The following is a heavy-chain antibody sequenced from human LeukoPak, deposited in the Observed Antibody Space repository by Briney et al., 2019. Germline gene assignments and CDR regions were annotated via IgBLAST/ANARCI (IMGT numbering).Heavy chain of an antibody. CDR2: SGPYNGNT. J-gene: IGHJ4*02. CDR3: AREWRDCDGGCVTGHFDY. CDR1: GYPFTSYG. D-gene: IGHD2-21*01. V-gene: IGHV1-18*01. Sequence: RASVKVSCKASGYPFTSYGINWVRQAPGQGPEFMGWSGPYNGNTRYARKFHGRVTMTTDTSTSTAYMELTSLGFDDSAVYYCAREWRDCDGGCVTGHFDYWGQGTLVTVSS.